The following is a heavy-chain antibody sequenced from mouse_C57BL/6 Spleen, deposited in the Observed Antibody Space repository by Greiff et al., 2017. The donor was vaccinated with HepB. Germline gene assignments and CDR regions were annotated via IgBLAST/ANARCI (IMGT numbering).Heavy chain of an antibody. CDR1: GFTFSNYW. CDR3: TSYGNYVGVFDY. CDR2: IRLKSDNYAT. V-gene: IGHV6-3*01. Sequence: EVMLVESGGGLVQPGGSMKLSCVASGFTFSNYWMNWVRQSPEKGLEWVAQIRLKSDNYATHYAESVKGRFTISRDDSKSSVYLQMNNLRAEDTGIYYCTSYGNYVGVFDYWGQGTTLTVSS. J-gene: IGHJ2*01. D-gene: IGHD2-1*01.